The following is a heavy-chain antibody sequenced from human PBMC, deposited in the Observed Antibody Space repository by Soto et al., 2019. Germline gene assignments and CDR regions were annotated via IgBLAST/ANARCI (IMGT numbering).Heavy chain of an antibody. Sequence: QITLKESGPTLVKPTQTLTLTCTFSGFSLSTSGVGVGWIRQPPGKALEWLALIYWDDDKRYSPSLKSRLTITKDTSKHQVVLTMTNMDPVDTATYYCGQAIDAVAGGYNWFDPWGQGTLVTVSS. V-gene: IGHV2-5*02. CDR1: GFSLSTSGVG. J-gene: IGHJ5*02. D-gene: IGHD6-19*01. CDR3: GQAIDAVAGGYNWFDP. CDR2: IYWDDDK.